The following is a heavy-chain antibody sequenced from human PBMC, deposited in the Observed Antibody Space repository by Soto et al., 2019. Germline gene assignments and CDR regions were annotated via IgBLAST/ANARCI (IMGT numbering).Heavy chain of an antibody. CDR1: GYTFTGYY. J-gene: IGHJ6*02. D-gene: IGHD4-4*01. V-gene: IGHV1-2*02. Sequence: SVKDSCEASGYTFTGYYMHWVRQAPVQGLEWMGWINPNSGGTNYAQKFQGRVTMTRDTSISTAYMELSRLRSDDTAVYYCAREQSDYRYYYYGMDVWGQGTTVTVSS. CDR2: INPNSGGT. CDR3: AREQSDYRYYYYGMDV.